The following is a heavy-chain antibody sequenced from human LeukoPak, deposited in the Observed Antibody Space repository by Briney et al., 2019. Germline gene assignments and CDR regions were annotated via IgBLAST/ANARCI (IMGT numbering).Heavy chain of an antibody. CDR2: ISYDGSNK. Sequence: GGSLRLSCAPSGFTFSRHGMHWVRQAPGKGLEWVAIISYDGSNKYYADSVKGRFTISRDNSENTLYLQMNSLRAEDTAVYYCAKDTATWYGDFDYWGQGTLVTVSS. CDR1: GFTFSRHG. CDR3: AKDTATWYGDFDY. J-gene: IGHJ4*02. D-gene: IGHD3-10*01. V-gene: IGHV3-30*18.